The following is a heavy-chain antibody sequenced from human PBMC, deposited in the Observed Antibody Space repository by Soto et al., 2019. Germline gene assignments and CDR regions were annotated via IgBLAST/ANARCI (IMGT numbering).Heavy chain of an antibody. Sequence: ASVKVSCKASGYTFTDYDFHWVRQAPGQGLEWMGWVNPNSGGTNYAQKFQGRVTMTRDTSISTVYMELSRLRSDDTAVYYCARVPSNSAFDYWGQGTLVTVSS. V-gene: IGHV1-2*02. CDR1: GYTFTDYD. CDR3: ARVPSNSAFDY. J-gene: IGHJ4*02. D-gene: IGHD6-6*01. CDR2: VNPNSGGT.